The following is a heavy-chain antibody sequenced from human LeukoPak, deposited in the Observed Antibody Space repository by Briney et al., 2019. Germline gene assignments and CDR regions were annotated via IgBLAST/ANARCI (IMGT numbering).Heavy chain of an antibody. V-gene: IGHV4-4*07. CDR3: AREDNGRLQGWFDP. D-gene: IGHD5-12*01. CDR1: GGSISSYY. J-gene: IGHJ5*02. CDR2: IYTSGST. Sequence: TPSETLSLTCTVSGGSISSYYWSWIRQPAGKGLEWIGRIYTSGSTNYNPSLKSRVTMSVDTSKNQFSLKLSSVTAADTAVYHCAREDNGRLQGWFDPWGQGTLVTVSS.